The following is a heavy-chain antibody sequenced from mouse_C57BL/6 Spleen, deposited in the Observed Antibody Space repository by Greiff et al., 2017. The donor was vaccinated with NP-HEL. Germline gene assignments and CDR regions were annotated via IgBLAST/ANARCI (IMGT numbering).Heavy chain of an antibody. J-gene: IGHJ2*01. CDR3: ARSVYGSTL. Sequence: VQLQQSGPVLVKPGASVKMSCKASGYTFTDYYMNWVKQSHGKSLEWIGVINPYNGGTSYNQKFKGKATLTVDKSSSTAYMELNSLTSEDSAVYYCARSVYGSTLWGQGTTLTVSS. D-gene: IGHD1-1*01. CDR2: INPYNGGT. V-gene: IGHV1-19*01. CDR1: GYTFTDYY.